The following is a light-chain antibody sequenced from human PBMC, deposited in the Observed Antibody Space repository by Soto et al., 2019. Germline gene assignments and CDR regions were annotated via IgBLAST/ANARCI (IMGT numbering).Light chain of an antibody. CDR2: VAS. V-gene: IGKV1D-12*01. CDR3: QKANSFPLN. CDR1: QGISSW. J-gene: IGKJ5*01. Sequence: DIQMTHSPSSVSASVVDRVTITFRASQGISSWLAWYQQKPGKAPKLLISVASTLQSGVPLRFSGSGSGTDFTLTISSLQPEDFATYYCQKANSFPLNFGQGTRLEIK.